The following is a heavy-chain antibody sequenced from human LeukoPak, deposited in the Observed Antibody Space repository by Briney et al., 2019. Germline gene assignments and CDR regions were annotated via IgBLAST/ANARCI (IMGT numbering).Heavy chain of an antibody. D-gene: IGHD3-10*01. J-gene: IGHJ3*02. V-gene: IGHV4-39*01. CDR3: AHRARIQYGSENYYRRHDPFDI. Sequence: PSETLSLTCTVSGGSISTNSYYWDWIRQPPGKGLEWIGNIYYSGSTYYNPSLKSRVTISVDTSKNQFSLKLSSVTAADTAVYFCAHRARIQYGSENYYRRHDPFDIWGQGTMVTVSS. CDR1: GGSISTNSYY. CDR2: IYYSGST.